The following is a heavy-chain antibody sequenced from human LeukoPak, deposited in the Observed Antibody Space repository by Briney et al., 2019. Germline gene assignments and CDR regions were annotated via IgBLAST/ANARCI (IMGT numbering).Heavy chain of an antibody. V-gene: IGHV4-59*01. CDR1: GGSISSYC. Sequence: PSETLSLTCTVSGGSISSYCWSWIRQPPGKGLEWIGYIYYSGSTNYNPSLKSRVTISVDTSKSQFSLKLSSVTAADTAVYYCARGGISSAVLYWGQGTLVTASS. CDR3: ARGGISSAVLY. J-gene: IGHJ4*02. CDR2: IYYSGST. D-gene: IGHD3-10*01.